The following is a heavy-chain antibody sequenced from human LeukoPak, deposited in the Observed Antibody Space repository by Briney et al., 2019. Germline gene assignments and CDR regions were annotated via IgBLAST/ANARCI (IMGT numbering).Heavy chain of an antibody. J-gene: IGHJ4*02. CDR3: ARQAYGSGSYERPFDF. D-gene: IGHD3-10*01. V-gene: IGHV4-4*09. CDR1: GGSIINYY. CDR2: IHSSGTT. Sequence: SETLSLTRSVSGGSIINYYWSWIRQAPGKGLEWIGHIHSSGTTNYNPSLKSRVTISVDTSKNQFSLKLTSVTAADTAVVYCARQAYGSGSYERPFDFWGQGILVTVSS.